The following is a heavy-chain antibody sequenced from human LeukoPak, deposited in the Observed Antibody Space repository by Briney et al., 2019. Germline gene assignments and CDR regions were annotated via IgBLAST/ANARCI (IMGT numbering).Heavy chain of an antibody. V-gene: IGHV4-34*01. CDR1: GGSFSGYY. D-gene: IGHD6-19*01. CDR3: RRQGSSGLRVGSY. Sequence: SETLSLSCPVYGGSFSGYYFSWIRQPPGKGLEWIGEINHSGSTNYNPSLKSRVTISVDTSKNQFSLKLSSVTAADTAVYYCRRQGSSGLRVGSYGGKGTLVTVSS. CDR2: INHSGST. J-gene: IGHJ4*02.